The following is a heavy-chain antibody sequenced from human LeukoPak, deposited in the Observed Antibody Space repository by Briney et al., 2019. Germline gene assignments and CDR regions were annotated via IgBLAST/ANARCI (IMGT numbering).Heavy chain of an antibody. CDR2: IYYSGST. Sequence: SETLSLTCSVSGASIRSDNYYWGWIRQPPGKGLEWIGTIYYSGSTFYNPSLKSRVTISVDTSKNQFSLKLSSVTAADTAVYYCARIGHEDYYFDYWGQGTLVTVSS. CDR3: ARIGHEDYYFDY. CDR1: GASIRSDNYY. J-gene: IGHJ4*02. V-gene: IGHV4-39*07.